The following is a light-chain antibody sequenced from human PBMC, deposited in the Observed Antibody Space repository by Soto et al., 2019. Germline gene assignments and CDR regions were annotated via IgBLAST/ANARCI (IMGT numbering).Light chain of an antibody. CDR3: QQYGSSPET. V-gene: IGKV3-20*01. Sequence: EIVLTQSPGTLSLSPGERATLSCRSSQSVSSSYLAWYQQKPGQAPRLLIYGASSRATGIPDRFSGSGSGTDFTLTISRQEPEEFAVYYCQQYGSSPETFGQGTKVEIK. CDR1: QSVSSSY. J-gene: IGKJ1*01. CDR2: GAS.